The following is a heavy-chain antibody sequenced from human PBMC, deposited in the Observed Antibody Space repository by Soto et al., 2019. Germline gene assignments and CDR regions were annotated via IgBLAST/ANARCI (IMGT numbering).Heavy chain of an antibody. CDR3: ATMKRARLDS. D-gene: IGHD6-25*01. V-gene: IGHV1-69*09. CDR1: GIMSSGYG. J-gene: IGHJ4*02. CDR2: INPILDST. Sequence: QEQVVQSGPAKKEAGSSVQFSCRASGIMSSGYGFSWVRQAPGQGVEWVGMINPILDSTHYAQNLQGRVSLSVDKSTETAYLEVTSLRLEDTAIYFCATMKRARLDSWGQGTVVTVSS.